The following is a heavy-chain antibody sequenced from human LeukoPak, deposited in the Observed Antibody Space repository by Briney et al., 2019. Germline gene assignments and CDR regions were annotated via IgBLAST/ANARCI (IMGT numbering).Heavy chain of an antibody. Sequence: GGSLRLSCAASGFTFSSYGMSWVRRAPGKGPEWVSGISGSGGNTYYADSVKGRFTISRDNSQNTLYLQMNTLRAEDTAVYYCAKVVSGYHFNYWGQGTLVTVSS. CDR1: GFTFSSYG. J-gene: IGHJ4*02. V-gene: IGHV3-23*01. CDR2: ISGSGGNT. CDR3: AKVVSGYHFNY. D-gene: IGHD5-12*01.